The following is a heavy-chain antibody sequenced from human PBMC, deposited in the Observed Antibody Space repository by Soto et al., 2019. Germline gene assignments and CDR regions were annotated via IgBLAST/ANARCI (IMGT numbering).Heavy chain of an antibody. CDR1: VFTFSSYG. J-gene: IGHJ6*02. CDR3: ARDRGYDFWSGYLDRTYYYGMDV. CDR2: IWYDGSNK. D-gene: IGHD3-3*01. Sequence: HPGGSLRLSCAASVFTFSSYGMHWVRQAPGKGLEWVAVIWYDGSNKYYADSVKGRFTISRDNSKNTLYLQMNSLRAEDTAVYYCARDRGYDFWSGYLDRTYYYGMDVWGQGTTVTVSS. V-gene: IGHV3-33*08.